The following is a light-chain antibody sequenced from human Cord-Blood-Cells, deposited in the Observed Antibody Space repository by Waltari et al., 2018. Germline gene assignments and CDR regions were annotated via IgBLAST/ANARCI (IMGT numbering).Light chain of an antibody. CDR1: KLGAKY. Sequence: SYELTQPPSVSVSPGQTASITCSGGKLGAKYACWYQQKPGQSPVLVIYQDSKRPSGIPERFSGSNSGNTATLTISGTQAMDEADYYCQAWDSSTAVFGGGTQLTVL. CDR3: QAWDSSTAV. CDR2: QDS. V-gene: IGLV3-1*01. J-gene: IGLJ7*01.